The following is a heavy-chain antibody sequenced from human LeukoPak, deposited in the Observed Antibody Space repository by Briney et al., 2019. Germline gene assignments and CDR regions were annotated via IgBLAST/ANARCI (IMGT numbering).Heavy chain of an antibody. Sequence: GGSLRLSCAASGVTFSFSSYAMSWVRQAPGKGLEWVSAISGSGGGTYYADSVKGRVTISRDNSKNTLYLQMNSLRAEDTAVYYCAKEGSIMITFGGVIAHWYFDLWGRGTLVTVSS. CDR2: ISGSGGGT. V-gene: IGHV3-23*01. D-gene: IGHD3-16*02. CDR1: GVTFSFSSYA. J-gene: IGHJ2*01. CDR3: AKEGSIMITFGGVIAHWYFDL.